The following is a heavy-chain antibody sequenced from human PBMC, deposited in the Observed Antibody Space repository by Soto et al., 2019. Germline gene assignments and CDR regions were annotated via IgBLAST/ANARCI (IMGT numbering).Heavy chain of an antibody. CDR3: AKHVDSSGWRYLYYFDY. J-gene: IGHJ4*02. CDR1: GFTFSSYA. V-gene: IGHV3-23*01. Sequence: EVQLLESGGGLVQPGGSLRLSCAASGFTFSSYAMSWVRQAPGKGLEWVSAISGSGGSTYYADSVKGRFTISRDNSKNTLYLQMNSLRAEDTAVYYCAKHVDSSGWRYLYYFDYWGQGTLVTVSS. CDR2: ISGSGGST. D-gene: IGHD6-19*01.